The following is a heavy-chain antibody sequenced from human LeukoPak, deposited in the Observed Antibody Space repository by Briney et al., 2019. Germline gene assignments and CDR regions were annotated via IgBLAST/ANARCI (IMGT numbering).Heavy chain of an antibody. CDR2: ISSTSGHI. Sequence: PGGSLRLSCAASGFTFSDYSMNWVRQAPGQGLKWVSYISSTSGHIYYADSARGRFTISRDNAKNSLYLQMNSLRDEDTAVYYCATSWGRLDYWGHGTLVTVSS. CDR1: GFTFSDYS. V-gene: IGHV3-48*02. CDR3: ATSWGRLDY. J-gene: IGHJ4*01. D-gene: IGHD7-27*01.